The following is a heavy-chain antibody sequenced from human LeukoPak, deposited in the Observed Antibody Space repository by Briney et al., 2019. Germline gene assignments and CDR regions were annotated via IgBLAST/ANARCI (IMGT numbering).Heavy chain of an antibody. CDR1: GFTFSSYS. Sequence: GGSLRLSCAASGFTFSSYSMNWVRQAPGKGLEWVSYISSSSSTIYYADSVKGRLTISRDNAKNSLYLQMNSLRAEDMAVYYCAKGVTMVRGVTYNDYWGQGTLVTVSS. D-gene: IGHD3-10*01. CDR3: AKGVTMVRGVTYNDY. CDR2: ISSSSSTI. V-gene: IGHV3-48*04. J-gene: IGHJ4*02.